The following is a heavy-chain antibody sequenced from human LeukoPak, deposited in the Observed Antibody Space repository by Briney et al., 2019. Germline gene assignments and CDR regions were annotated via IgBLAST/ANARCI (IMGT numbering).Heavy chain of an antibody. V-gene: IGHV4-59*11. Sequence: SETLSLTCNVSGESISSHYWSWTRQSPGKGLEWIGYITNSGTTKFNPSLKSRVTISRDTSKNQISLRLSSVTAADTAVFFCARAWNDGYYYYYYYMDVWGKGTTVTVSS. D-gene: IGHD1-1*01. CDR3: ARAWNDGYYYYYYYMDV. CDR2: ITNSGTT. CDR1: GESISSHY. J-gene: IGHJ6*03.